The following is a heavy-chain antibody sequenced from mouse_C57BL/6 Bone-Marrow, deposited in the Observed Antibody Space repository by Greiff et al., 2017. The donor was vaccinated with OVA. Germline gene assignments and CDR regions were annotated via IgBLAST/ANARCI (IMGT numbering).Heavy chain of an antibody. CDR2: INPGSGGT. J-gene: IGHJ3*01. Sequence: VQRVESGAELVRPGTSVKVSCKASGYAFTNYLIEWVKQRPGQGLEWIGVINPGSGGTNYNEKFKGKATLTADKSSSTAYMQLSSLTSEDSAVYFCARNNYKVAYWGQGTLVTVSA. D-gene: IGHD1-1*01. CDR1: GYAFTNYL. V-gene: IGHV1-54*01. CDR3: ARNNYKVAY.